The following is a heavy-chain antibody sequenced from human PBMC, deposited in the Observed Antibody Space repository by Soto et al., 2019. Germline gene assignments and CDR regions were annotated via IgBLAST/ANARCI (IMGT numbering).Heavy chain of an antibody. D-gene: IGHD6-19*01. CDR3: ARGQQWLVQGTYGMDV. V-gene: IGHV3-23*01. Sequence: GGSLRLSCAGSGFTFSSHSMNWVRQAPEKGLEWVSSISASGGSTYYADSVKGRFTISRDNSKNTLYLEMNGLRVDDTAMYYCARGQQWLVQGTYGMDVWGQGTMATVSS. CDR1: GFTFSSHS. CDR2: ISASGGST. J-gene: IGHJ6*02.